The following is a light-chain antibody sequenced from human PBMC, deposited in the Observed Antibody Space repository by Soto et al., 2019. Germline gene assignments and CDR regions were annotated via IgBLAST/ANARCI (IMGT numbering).Light chain of an antibody. CDR3: QQLNNYPLT. V-gene: IGKV1-9*01. Sequence: DIQLTQSPSFLSASLGDRVTITCRASQGIGSYLAWYQQKPGKAPRLLIYAASTLQSGVPSRFSGSGSDTEFTLTISSLQPEDFATYYCQQLNNYPLTFGGGTKVDNK. CDR2: AAS. J-gene: IGKJ4*01. CDR1: QGIGSY.